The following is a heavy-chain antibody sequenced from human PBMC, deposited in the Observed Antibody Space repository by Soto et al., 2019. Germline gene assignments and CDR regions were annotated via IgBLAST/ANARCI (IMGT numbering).Heavy chain of an antibody. V-gene: IGHV4-38-2*01. Sequence: SETLSLTCGVSGFPVSYGYYWGWIRQPPGKGLEWLGSIYQSGKTYYNPSLKSRLTLSMDTSRSEFSLRLRSVTAADTAVYFCARLYCSSVSCYNDYWGPGVLVTVSS. J-gene: IGHJ4*02. CDR2: IYQSGKT. CDR3: ARLYCSSVSCYNDY. CDR1: GFPVSYGYY. D-gene: IGHD2-2*01.